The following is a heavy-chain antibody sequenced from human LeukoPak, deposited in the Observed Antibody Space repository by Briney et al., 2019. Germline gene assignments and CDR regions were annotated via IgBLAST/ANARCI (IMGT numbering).Heavy chain of an antibody. D-gene: IGHD5-12*01. J-gene: IGHJ6*03. V-gene: IGHV3-23*01. CDR1: GFTFSSYA. CDR3: AKEGGHDSYYYMGV. CDR2: LSGGGGST. Sequence: GGSLRLSCAASGFTFSSYAMSWVRQGPGKGLEWVSALSGGGGSTYYADSVKGRFTISRDNSKNTLYLQMNSLRAEDTAIYYCAKEGGHDSYYYMGVWGKGTTVTVSS.